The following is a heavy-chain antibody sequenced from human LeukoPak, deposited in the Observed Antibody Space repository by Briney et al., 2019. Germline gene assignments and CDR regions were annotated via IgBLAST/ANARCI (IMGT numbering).Heavy chain of an antibody. V-gene: IGHV3-48*04. J-gene: IGHJ4*02. CDR3: ARGSHYFDC. Sequence: PGGSLRLSCAASGFTFSSYSMNWVRQAPGKGLEWLSYISDSGRTIYYADSVDGRFTISRDNAKNSLFLQMNSLRVEDTAVYFCARGSHYFDCWGQGTPVTVSS. D-gene: IGHD6-6*01. CDR1: GFTFSSYS. CDR2: ISDSGRTI.